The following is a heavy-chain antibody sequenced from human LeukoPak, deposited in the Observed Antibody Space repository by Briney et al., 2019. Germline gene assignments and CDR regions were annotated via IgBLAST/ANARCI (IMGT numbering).Heavy chain of an antibody. CDR3: ARRHYFDY. V-gene: IGHV3-48*04. CDR1: GFTFSSYS. Sequence: GSLRLSCAASGFTFSSYSMNWVRQAPGKGLEWVSYISSSSSTIYYADSVKGRFTISRDNAKNSLYLQMNSLRAEDTAVYYCARRHYFDYWGQGTLVTASS. CDR2: ISSSSSTI. J-gene: IGHJ4*02.